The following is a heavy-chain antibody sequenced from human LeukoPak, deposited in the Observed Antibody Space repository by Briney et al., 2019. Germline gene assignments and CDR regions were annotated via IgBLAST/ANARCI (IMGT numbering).Heavy chain of an antibody. CDR2: INHSGST. CDR1: GGSFSGYY. D-gene: IGHD6-6*01. CDR3: ARGSRGSIAARGTPYYMDV. J-gene: IGHJ6*03. V-gene: IGHV4-34*01. Sequence: SETLSLTCAVYGGSFSGYYWSWIRQPPGKGLEWIGEINHSGSTNYNLSLKSRVTISVDTSKNQFSLKLSSVTAADTAVYYCARGSRGSIAARGTPYYMDVWGKGTTVTVSS.